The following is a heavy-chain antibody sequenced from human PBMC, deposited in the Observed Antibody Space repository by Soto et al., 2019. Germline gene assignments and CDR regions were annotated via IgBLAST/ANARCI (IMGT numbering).Heavy chain of an antibody. V-gene: IGHV4-39*01. D-gene: IGHD4-17*01. CDR2: IYYSGST. J-gene: IGHJ2*01. CDR3: ARRESTVTTSRDWYFDL. Sequence: ASETLSLNCTVSGGSTSTECYFRGWVRQPPGKGLEWIGSIYYSGSTYYNPSLKSRVTISVDTSKNQFSLKLSSVTAADTAVYYCARRESTVTTSRDWYFDLWGRGTLVTVSS. CDR1: GGSTSTECYF.